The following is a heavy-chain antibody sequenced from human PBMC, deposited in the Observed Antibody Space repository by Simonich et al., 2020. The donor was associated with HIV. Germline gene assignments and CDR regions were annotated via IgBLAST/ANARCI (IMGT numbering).Heavy chain of an antibody. Sequence: QVQLVESGGGVVQPGRSLRLSCAASGFTFSSYAMHWVRQAPGNGLEWVAVISYDGSNNYYADSVKGRFTSSRDNSKNTLYLQMNSLRAEDTAVYYCASGGSISSVWADDYWGQGTLVTVSS. CDR2: ISYDGSNN. V-gene: IGHV3-30*07. CDR3: ASGGSISSVWADDY. D-gene: IGHD3-16*01. J-gene: IGHJ4*02. CDR1: GFTFSSYA.